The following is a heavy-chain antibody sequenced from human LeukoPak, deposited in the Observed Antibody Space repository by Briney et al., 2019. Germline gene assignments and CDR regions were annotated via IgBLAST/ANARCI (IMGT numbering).Heavy chain of an antibody. CDR1: GFTFSSYA. V-gene: IGHV3-23*01. D-gene: IGHD1-14*01. J-gene: IGHJ6*03. Sequence: AGGSLRLSCAASGFTFSSYAMSWVRQAPGKGLEWVSAISGSGGSTYYADSVKGRFTISRDNSKNTLCLQMNSLRAEDTAVYYCAKGPPYRHGGYMDVWGKGTTVTVSS. CDR2: ISGSGGST. CDR3: AKGPPYRHGGYMDV.